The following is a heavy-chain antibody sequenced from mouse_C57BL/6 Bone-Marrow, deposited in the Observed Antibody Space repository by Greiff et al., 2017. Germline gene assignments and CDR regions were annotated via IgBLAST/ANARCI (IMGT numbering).Heavy chain of an antibody. CDR3: ARWEPYY. J-gene: IGHJ2*01. V-gene: IGHV1-50*01. D-gene: IGHD4-1*01. Sequence: VQLQQPGAELVKPGASVKLSCKASGYTFTSYWMQWVKQRPGQGLEWIGEIDPSDSYTNYNQKFKGKATLTVDTSSSTAYMQLSSLTSEDSAVYYCARWEPYYWGKGTTLTVSS. CDR1: GYTFTSYW. CDR2: IDPSDSYT.